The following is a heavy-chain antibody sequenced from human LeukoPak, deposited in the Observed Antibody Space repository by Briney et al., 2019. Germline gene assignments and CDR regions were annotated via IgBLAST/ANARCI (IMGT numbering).Heavy chain of an antibody. V-gene: IGHV1-2*04. CDR2: INPNSSGT. J-gene: IGHJ4*02. CDR3: ARDPGYCTNGVCYPHYFDY. Sequence: GASVKVSCKASGYTFTGYYIHWVRQAPGQGLEWMGWINPNSSGTNYAQNFQGWVTMTRDTSISTAYMELSRLRSDDTAVYYCARDPGYCTNGVCYPHYFDYWGQGTLVTVSS. D-gene: IGHD2-8*01. CDR1: GYTFTGYY.